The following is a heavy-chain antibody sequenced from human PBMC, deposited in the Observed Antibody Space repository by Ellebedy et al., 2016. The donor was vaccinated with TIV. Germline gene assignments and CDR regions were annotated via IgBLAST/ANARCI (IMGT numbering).Heavy chain of an antibody. CDR1: GFSLSNSF. J-gene: IGHJ4*02. V-gene: IGHV3-23*01. CDR2: LTADGRST. CDR3: RPGHYSDA. Sequence: GGSLSLSXAASGFSLSNSFMSWIRQAPGKGLEWVSTLTADGRSTYFADSVKGRFTISRDNSKNTVYLQMNSLRSEDTAVYYCRPGHYSDAWGQGPLVTVSS.